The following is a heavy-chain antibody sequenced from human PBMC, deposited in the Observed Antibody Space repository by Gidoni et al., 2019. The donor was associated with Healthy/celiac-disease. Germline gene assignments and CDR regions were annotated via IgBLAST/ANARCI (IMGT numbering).Heavy chain of an antibody. CDR2: MNPNSGNT. Sequence: QVQLVQSGAEVKTPGASVQVSCKASGYTSTSYDINWVRQATGQGLEWMGWMNPNSGNTGYAQKFQGRVTITRNTSISTAYMERSSLRSEDTAVYYCARGANPQDGRYITTYYYYGMDVWGQGTTVTVSS. J-gene: IGHJ6*02. V-gene: IGHV1-8*03. D-gene: IGHD3-3*01. CDR1: GYTSTSYD. CDR3: ARGANPQDGRYITTYYYYGMDV.